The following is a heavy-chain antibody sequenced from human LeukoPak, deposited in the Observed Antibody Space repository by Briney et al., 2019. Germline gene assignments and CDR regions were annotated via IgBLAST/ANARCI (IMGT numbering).Heavy chain of an antibody. V-gene: IGHV1-46*01. CDR1: GYTFTSYY. CDR2: INPSGDST. CDR3: ARDWGHVYYYGSGSYPGNWFDP. D-gene: IGHD3-10*01. Sequence: GASVKVSCKASGYTFTSYYMHWVRKAPGQGLEWMGIINPSGDSTSYAQKFQGRVTMTRDTSTSTVYMELSSLRSEDTAVYYCARDWGHVYYYGSGSYPGNWFDPWGQGTLVTVSS. J-gene: IGHJ5*02.